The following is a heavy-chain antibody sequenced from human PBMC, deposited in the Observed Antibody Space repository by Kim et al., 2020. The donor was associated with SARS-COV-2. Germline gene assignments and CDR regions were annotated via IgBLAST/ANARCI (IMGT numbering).Heavy chain of an antibody. D-gene: IGHD3-10*01. J-gene: IGHJ4*02. CDR2: ISAYNGNT. CDR1: GYTFTSYG. Sequence: ASVKVSCKASGYTFTSYGISWVRQVPGQGLEWMGWISAYNGNTNYVQKLQGRVTMTTDTSTSKAYMELRSLRSDDTAVYYCARNSGSGSYYKHVPGFDYWGQGTRVAASS. V-gene: IGHV1-18*01. CDR3: ARNSGSGSYYKHVPGFDY.